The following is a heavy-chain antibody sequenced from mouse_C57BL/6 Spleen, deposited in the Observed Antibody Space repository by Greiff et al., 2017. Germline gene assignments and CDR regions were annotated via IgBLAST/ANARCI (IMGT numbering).Heavy chain of an antibody. Sequence: EVQVVESGGGLVKPGGSLKLSCAASGFTFSDYGMHWVRQAPEKGLEWVAYISSGSSTIYYADTVKGRFTISRDNAKNTLFLQMTSLRSEDTAMYYCARGAVVPYYYAMDYWGQGTSVTVSS. CDR2: ISSGSSTI. J-gene: IGHJ4*01. V-gene: IGHV5-17*01. CDR3: ARGAVVPYYYAMDY. D-gene: IGHD1-1*01. CDR1: GFTFSDYG.